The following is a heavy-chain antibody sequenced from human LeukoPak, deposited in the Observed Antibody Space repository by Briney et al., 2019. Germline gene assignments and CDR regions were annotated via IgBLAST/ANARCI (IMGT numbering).Heavy chain of an antibody. D-gene: IGHD3-22*01. V-gene: IGHV3-48*04. CDR1: GFTFSSYS. J-gene: IGHJ1*01. Sequence: GGSLRLSCAASGFTFSSYSMNWVRQAPGKGLEWVSYISSSSSTIYYADSLKGRFTISRDNAKNSLYLQMNSLRAEDTAVYYCARHGLYDSSDFWTFQHWGQGTLVTVSS. CDR3: ARHGLYDSSDFWTFQH. CDR2: ISSSSSTI.